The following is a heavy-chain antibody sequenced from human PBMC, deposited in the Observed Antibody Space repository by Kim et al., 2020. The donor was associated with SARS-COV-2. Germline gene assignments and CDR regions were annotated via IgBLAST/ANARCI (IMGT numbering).Heavy chain of an antibody. J-gene: IGHJ3*02. CDR3: ASESDILTGGDAFDI. CDR1: GYTFTSYD. Sequence: ASVKVSCKASGYTFTSYDINWVRQATGQGLEWMGWMNPNSGNTGYAQKFQGRVTMTRNTSISTAYMELSSLRSEDTAVYYCASESDILTGGDAFDIWGQGTMVTVSS. CDR2: MNPNSGNT. V-gene: IGHV1-8*01. D-gene: IGHD3-9*01.